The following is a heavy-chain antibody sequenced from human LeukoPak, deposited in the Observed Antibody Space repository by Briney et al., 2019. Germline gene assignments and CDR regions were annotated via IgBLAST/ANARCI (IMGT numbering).Heavy chain of an antibody. CDR3: ARGVDYDSSGYYSPYFDY. Sequence: GGSLRLSCAASGFTFDDYGMSWVRHAPGKGLEWVSGINLNGGSTGYADSVKGRFTISRDNAKNSLYLQMNSLRAEDTALYYCARGVDYDSSGYYSPYFDYWGQGTLVTVSS. CDR1: GFTFDDYG. V-gene: IGHV3-20*04. D-gene: IGHD3-22*01. J-gene: IGHJ4*02. CDR2: INLNGGST.